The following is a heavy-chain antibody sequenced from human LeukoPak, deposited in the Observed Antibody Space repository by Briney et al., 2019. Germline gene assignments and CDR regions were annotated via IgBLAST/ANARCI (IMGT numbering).Heavy chain of an antibody. Sequence: GGSLRLSCAASGFTVSNYYMNWVRQAPGKGLEWVSVIYSSGITYYADSVKGRFTISRDSSKNTLFLQMNSLRAEDTAVYYCARGSFGVPDYFDYWGQGTLVTVSS. CDR2: IYSSGIT. CDR3: ARGSFGVPDYFDY. CDR1: GFTVSNYY. D-gene: IGHD3-3*01. V-gene: IGHV3-53*01. J-gene: IGHJ4*02.